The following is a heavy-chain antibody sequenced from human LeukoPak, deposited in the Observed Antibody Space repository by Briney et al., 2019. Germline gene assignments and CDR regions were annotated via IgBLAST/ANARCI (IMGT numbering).Heavy chain of an antibody. CDR1: GYTFTSYY. V-gene: IGHV1-46*01. D-gene: IGHD3-22*01. Sequence: ASVKVSCKASGYTFTSYYMHWVRQAPGQGLGWMGIINPSGGSTSYAQKFQGRVTMTRDTSTSTVYMELSSLRSEDTAVYYCARGRSDYYDSSGYYFDYWGQGTLVTVSS. CDR3: ARGRSDYYDSSGYYFDY. J-gene: IGHJ4*02. CDR2: INPSGGST.